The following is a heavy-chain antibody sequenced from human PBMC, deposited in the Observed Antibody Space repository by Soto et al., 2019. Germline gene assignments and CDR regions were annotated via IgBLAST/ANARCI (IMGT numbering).Heavy chain of an antibody. CDR3: AKDKYARDIDHWFSEF. CDR2: ISESGIGT. D-gene: IGHD3-3*01. CDR1: GFTVNDYA. Sequence: EVQLLESGGGLVQPRGSLRLSCAASGFTVNDYAMSWARQAPGKGLEWVSSISESGIGTYYADSVKGRFTISRDNSKNTRYLQMNGLTAEDTAVYFCAKDKYARDIDHWFSEFWGPGTLVTVSS. J-gene: IGHJ4*02. V-gene: IGHV3-23*01.